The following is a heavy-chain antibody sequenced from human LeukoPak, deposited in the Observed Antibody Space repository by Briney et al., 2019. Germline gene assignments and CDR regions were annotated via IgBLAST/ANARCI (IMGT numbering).Heavy chain of an antibody. Sequence: GGSLRLSCAASGFTFSSYAMHWVRQAPGKGLEWVAVIWYDGSNKYYADSVKGRFTISRDNSKNTLYLQMNSLRAEDTAVYYCARDLRGSYGMDVWGQGTTVTVSS. CDR3: ARDLRGSYGMDV. CDR1: GFTFSSYA. J-gene: IGHJ6*02. CDR2: IWYDGSNK. V-gene: IGHV3-33*08. D-gene: IGHD5-12*01.